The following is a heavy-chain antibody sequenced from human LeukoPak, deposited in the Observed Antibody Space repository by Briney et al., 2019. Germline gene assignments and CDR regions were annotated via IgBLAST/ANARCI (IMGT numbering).Heavy chain of an antibody. V-gene: IGHV4-59*08. J-gene: IGHJ4*02. Sequence: SETLSLTCTVCGGSISCYYWSWLRQPPGKGLPVIGYIHYTGSTNYNPSLESRVTLSVDTSKNQFSLTLRSVTAADTAVYYCARLSKDTVVLPAAMAHYFDYWGQGTLVTVSS. CDR3: ARLSKDTVVLPAAMAHYFDY. CDR2: IHYTGST. D-gene: IGHD2-2*01. CDR1: GGSISCYY.